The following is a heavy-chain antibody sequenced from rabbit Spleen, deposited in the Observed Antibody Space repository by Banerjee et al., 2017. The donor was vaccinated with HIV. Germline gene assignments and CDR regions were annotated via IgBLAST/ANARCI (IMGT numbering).Heavy chain of an antibody. J-gene: IGHJ4*01. CDR3: VRDQAGDADYGPYYLNL. Sequence: QSLEESGGGLVKPGGTLTLTCTVSGFSFSSNWICWVRQAPGKGLEWIACIDTNDGDTDYANWVNGRFTISSHNAQNTLYLQLSSLTAADTATYFCVRDQAGDADYGPYYLNLWGPGTLVT. D-gene: IGHD2-1*01. CDR1: GFSFSSNW. V-gene: IGHV1S43*01. CDR2: IDTNDGDT.